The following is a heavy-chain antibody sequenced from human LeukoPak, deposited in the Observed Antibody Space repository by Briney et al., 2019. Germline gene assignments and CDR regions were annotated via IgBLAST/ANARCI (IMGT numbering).Heavy chain of an antibody. V-gene: IGHV4-34*01. Sequence: SETLSLTCAVYGGSFSGYYWSWIRQPPGKGLEWIGEINHSGSTNYNPSLKSRVTISVDTSKNQFSLKLSSVTAADTAVYYCARGLAVGIVVVVAATRPFDYWGQGTLVTVSS. CDR3: ARGLAVGIVVVVAATRPFDY. CDR2: INHSGST. CDR1: GGSFSGYY. D-gene: IGHD2-15*01. J-gene: IGHJ4*02.